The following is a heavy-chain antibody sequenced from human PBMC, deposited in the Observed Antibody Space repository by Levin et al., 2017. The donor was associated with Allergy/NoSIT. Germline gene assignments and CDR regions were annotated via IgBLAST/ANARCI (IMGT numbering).Heavy chain of an antibody. CDR3: AKDLGGSAWNPKFYAMDV. Sequence: LSLTCAASGFTFSSFAMTWVRQAPGKGLDFVSTISDNGRNTYYADSVKGRFTISRDNSRNTLFLHMSSLTVDDTAVYFCAKDLGGSAWNPKFYAMDVWGQGTTVSVSS. J-gene: IGHJ6*02. D-gene: IGHD6-19*01. V-gene: IGHV3-23*01. CDR2: ISDNGRNT. CDR1: GFTFSSFA.